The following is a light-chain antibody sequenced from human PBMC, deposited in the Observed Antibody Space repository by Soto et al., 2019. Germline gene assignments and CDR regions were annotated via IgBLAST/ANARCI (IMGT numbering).Light chain of an antibody. Sequence: AIRMTQSPSSFSASTGDRVTITCRASQGISSYLAWYQQKPGKAPKLLVYAASTLQYGVPSRFSGSGSGTDFTLTISCMQSEDFATYFCQQYHTYPQTFGQGTKLEIK. V-gene: IGKV1-8*01. J-gene: IGKJ2*01. CDR2: AAS. CDR3: QQYHTYPQT. CDR1: QGISSY.